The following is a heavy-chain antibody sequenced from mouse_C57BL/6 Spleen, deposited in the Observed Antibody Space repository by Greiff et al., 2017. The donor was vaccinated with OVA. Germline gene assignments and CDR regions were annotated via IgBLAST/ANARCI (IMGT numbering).Heavy chain of an antibody. J-gene: IGHJ4*01. CDR3: ARDYYSNYNAMDY. V-gene: IGHV5-17*01. D-gene: IGHD2-5*01. Sequence: DVHLVESGGGLVKPGGSLKLSCAASGFTFSDYGMHWVRQAPEKGLEWVAYISSGSSTIYYADTVKGRFTISRDNAKNTLFLQMTSLRSEDTAMYYCARDYYSNYNAMDYWGQGTSVTVSS. CDR1: GFTFSDYG. CDR2: ISSGSSTI.